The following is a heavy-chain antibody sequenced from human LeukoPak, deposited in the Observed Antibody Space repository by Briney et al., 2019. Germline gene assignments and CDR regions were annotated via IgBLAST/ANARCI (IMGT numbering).Heavy chain of an antibody. Sequence: SVKVSCKASGGTFSSYAISWVRQAPGQGLEWMGGIIPIFGTANYAQKFQGRVTITADESTSTAYMELSSLRSEDTAVYYCARSAAAAHFAFDYWGQGTLVTVPS. J-gene: IGHJ4*02. D-gene: IGHD6-13*01. CDR2: IIPIFGTA. V-gene: IGHV1-69*13. CDR3: ARSAAAAHFAFDY. CDR1: GGTFSSYA.